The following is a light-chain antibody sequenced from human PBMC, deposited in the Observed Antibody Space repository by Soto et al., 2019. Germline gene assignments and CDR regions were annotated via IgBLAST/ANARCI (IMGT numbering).Light chain of an antibody. CDR3: QHYNNWPIT. Sequence: EIVITQSPSSLSVSPGEGVTLSCRASQSVASNLAWYQQKNGQAPRLLIYGTSTRATGVPDRFSGSGYGTDFTLTISSLQAADFAVYHCQHYNNWPITFGQGTRLEIK. CDR1: QSVASN. J-gene: IGKJ5*01. V-gene: IGKV3-15*01. CDR2: GTS.